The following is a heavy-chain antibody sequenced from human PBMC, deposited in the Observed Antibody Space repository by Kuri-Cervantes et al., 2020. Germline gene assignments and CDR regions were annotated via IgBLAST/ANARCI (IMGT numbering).Heavy chain of an antibody. CDR2: MNPNSGNT. CDR3: ARVDYGDYVGGDY. Sequence: ASVKVSCKASGYTFTSYDINWVRQATGQGLEWTGWMNPNSGNTGYAQKFQGRVSMTRNTSISTAYMELRSLRSYDTAVYYCARVDYGDYVGGDYWGQGTLVTVSS. CDR1: GYTFTSYD. D-gene: IGHD4-17*01. V-gene: IGHV1-8*01. J-gene: IGHJ4*02.